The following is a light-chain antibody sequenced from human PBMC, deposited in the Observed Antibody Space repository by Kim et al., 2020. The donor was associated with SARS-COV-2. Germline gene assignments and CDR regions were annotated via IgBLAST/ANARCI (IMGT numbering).Light chain of an antibody. J-gene: IGLJ3*02. CDR2: ENK. CDR1: RGSIASNY. V-gene: IGLV6-57*03. Sequence: GKTVTISCTRSRGSIASNYVQWYQQRPGSAPTTVISENKQRPSGVPDRFSGSIDSSSNSSSLTISGLKTEDEADYYCQSYDSSNLVFGGGTQLTVL. CDR3: QSYDSSNLV.